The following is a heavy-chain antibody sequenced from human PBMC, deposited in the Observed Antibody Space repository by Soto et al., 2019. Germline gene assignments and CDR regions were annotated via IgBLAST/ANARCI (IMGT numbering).Heavy chain of an antibody. CDR3: ASPVYAHWAFAI. J-gene: IGHJ3*02. CDR1: GDSMTISDFL. D-gene: IGHD2-2*01. Sequence: SETLSLTCTVSGDSMTISDFLWGWVRQSPGRGLEWIGDIYYSGSAYYNPSLRSRATLSVDTSRNQFFLNVTSVTAADTAVYYCASPVYAHWAFAISGQGKLVTVSS. CDR2: IYYSGSA. V-gene: IGHV4-39*01.